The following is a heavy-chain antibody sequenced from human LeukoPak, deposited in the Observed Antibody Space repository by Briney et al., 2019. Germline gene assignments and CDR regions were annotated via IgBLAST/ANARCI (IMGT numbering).Heavy chain of an antibody. V-gene: IGHV4-31*11. D-gene: IGHD6-13*01. Sequence: SQTLSLTCAVSGGSISSGGYYWSWIRQHPGKGLEWIGYIYYSGSTYYNPSLKSRVTISVDTSKNQFSLKLSSVTAADTAVYYCASGIAAAGSGRFDYWGQGTLVTVSS. CDR3: ASGIAAAGSGRFDY. CDR1: GGSISSGGYY. J-gene: IGHJ4*02. CDR2: IYYSGST.